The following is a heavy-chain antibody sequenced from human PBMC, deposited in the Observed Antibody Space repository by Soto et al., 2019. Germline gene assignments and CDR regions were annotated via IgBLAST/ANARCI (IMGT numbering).Heavy chain of an antibody. CDR3: ATGREGY. V-gene: IGHV4-59*01. Sequence: SDKLSLNSTVTSGSITGFFWSWIRQPPGKGLDWIGYIYYSGRTNYNPSLKIRVTISVDTSKNQFSLKVSSLTAADTAVYYCATGREGYCGQGTLVTVS. J-gene: IGHJ4*02. D-gene: IGHD1-26*01. CDR1: SGSITGFF. CDR2: IYYSGRT.